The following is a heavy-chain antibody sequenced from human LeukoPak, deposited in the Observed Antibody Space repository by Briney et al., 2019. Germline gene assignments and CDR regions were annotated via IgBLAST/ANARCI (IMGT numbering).Heavy chain of an antibody. J-gene: IGHJ5*02. D-gene: IGHD3-22*01. CDR2: ITSSSSYI. V-gene: IGHV3-11*06. Sequence: PGGSLRLSCAASGFTFSDYYMSWIRQAPGKGLEWVSSITSSSSYIYYADSVKGRFTISRDNAKNSLYLQMNSLRAEDTAVYYCARDMQWDGYYDSGGWTLEPWGQGTLVTVSS. CDR3: ARDMQWDGYYDSGGWTLEP. CDR1: GFTFSDYY.